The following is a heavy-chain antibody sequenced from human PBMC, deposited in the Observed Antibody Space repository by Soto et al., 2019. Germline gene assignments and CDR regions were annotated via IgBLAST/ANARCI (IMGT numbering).Heavy chain of an antibody. J-gene: IGHJ4*02. D-gene: IGHD6-6*01. CDR2: IYTSGST. CDR1: GGPISSYY. CDR3: ARVMEQLALDY. Sequence: PSETLSLTCTVPGGPISSYYWRWIRQPAGKGLEWIGRIYTSGSTNYNPSLKSRVTMSVDTSKNQFSLKLSSVTAADTAVYYCARVMEQLALDYWGQGTLVTVSS. V-gene: IGHV4-4*07.